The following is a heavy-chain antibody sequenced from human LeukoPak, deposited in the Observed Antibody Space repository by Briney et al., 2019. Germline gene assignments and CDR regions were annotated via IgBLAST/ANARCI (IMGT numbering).Heavy chain of an antibody. J-gene: IGHJ4*02. D-gene: IGHD3-3*01. CDR1: AFTFSTYG. V-gene: IGHV3-23*01. CDR2: ISGSGGST. CDR3: AKAGDFWSGFDY. Sequence: GGSLRLSCAASAFTFSTYGMSGVRQAPGKGLEWVSAISGSGGSTYYVYAVKGRFTISRDNSKNTLYLQMNSLRAEDTAVYYCAKAGDFWSGFDYWGQGTLVTVSS.